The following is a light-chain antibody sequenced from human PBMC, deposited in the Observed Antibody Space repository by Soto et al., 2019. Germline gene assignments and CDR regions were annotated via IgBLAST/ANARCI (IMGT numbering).Light chain of an antibody. Sequence: QSELTQPPSVSGAPGQRVSISCTGSRSNIGAGYDVHWYQHLPGTAPKLLIYGNNNRPSGVPDRFSGSKSGTSASLAITGLQAEDEADYYCQSFDSSLSVWVFGGGTKLTVL. V-gene: IGLV1-40*01. CDR1: RSNIGAGYD. J-gene: IGLJ3*02. CDR3: QSFDSSLSVWV. CDR2: GNN.